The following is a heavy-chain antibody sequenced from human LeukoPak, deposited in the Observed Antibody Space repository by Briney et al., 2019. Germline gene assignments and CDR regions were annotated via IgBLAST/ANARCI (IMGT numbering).Heavy chain of an antibody. D-gene: IGHD3-22*01. CDR1: GGTFSSYA. CDR3: ARVYNPNNPDSRGFRHFDD. Sequence: ASVKVSCKASGGTFSSYAISWVRQAPGQGLEWMGGIIPIFGTANYAQKFQGRVTITTDESTSTAYMELSSLRSEDTAVYYCARVYNPNNPDSRGFRHFDDWGQGTQVTVSS. J-gene: IGHJ4*02. CDR2: IIPIFGTA. V-gene: IGHV1-69*05.